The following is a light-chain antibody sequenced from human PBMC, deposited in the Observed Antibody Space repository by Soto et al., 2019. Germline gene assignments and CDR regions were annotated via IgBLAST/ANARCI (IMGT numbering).Light chain of an antibody. J-gene: IGLJ1*01. CDR2: KVS. CDR3: TSSTSDSLYV. V-gene: IGLV2-14*01. CDR1: SSDVGGSNY. Sequence: QSVLTQPASMSGSPGQSITISCTGTSSDVGGSNYVSWYQQYPGKVPKLLIYKVSNRPSGVSNRFSGSKSGNTASLTISGLQAEDEADYFCTSSTSDSLYVLGTGTKVTVL.